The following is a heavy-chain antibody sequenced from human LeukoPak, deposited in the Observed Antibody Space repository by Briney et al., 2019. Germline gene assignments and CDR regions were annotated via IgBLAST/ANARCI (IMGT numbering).Heavy chain of an antibody. Sequence: QTGGSLRLSCAASGFSFSSYAMSWVRQAPGKGLEWVSAISGSGGSTYYADSVKGRFTISRDNSKDTLYLQMNSLRAEDTAVYYCAKDPNSSGWTRGDAFDIWGQGTMLTVSS. CDR1: GFSFSSYA. CDR2: ISGSGGST. D-gene: IGHD6-19*01. V-gene: IGHV3-23*01. CDR3: AKDPNSSGWTRGDAFDI. J-gene: IGHJ3*02.